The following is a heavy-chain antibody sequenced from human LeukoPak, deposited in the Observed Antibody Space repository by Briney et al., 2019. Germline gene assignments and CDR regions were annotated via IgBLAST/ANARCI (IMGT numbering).Heavy chain of an antibody. J-gene: IGHJ3*02. D-gene: IGHD6-19*01. Sequence: SETLSLTCAVYGGSFSGYYWSWIRQPPGKGLEWIGEINHSGSTNYNPSLKSRVTISVDTSKNQFSLKLSSVTAADTAVYYCVRGRRTVAGTRNAFDIWGQGTMVTVSS. CDR2: INHSGST. CDR1: GGSFSGYY. CDR3: VRGRRTVAGTRNAFDI. V-gene: IGHV4-34*01.